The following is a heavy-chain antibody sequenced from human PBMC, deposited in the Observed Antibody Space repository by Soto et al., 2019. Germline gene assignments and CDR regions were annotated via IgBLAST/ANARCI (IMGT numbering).Heavy chain of an antibody. CDR1: GYTFTSYA. J-gene: IGHJ6*02. CDR2: INAGNGNT. V-gene: IGHV1-3*01. D-gene: IGHD2-2*01. CDR3: ARDWCSSTSCYRGGSDYYGMDV. Sequence: QVQLVQSGAEVKKPGASVKVSCKASGYTFTSYAMHWVRQAPGQRLEWMGWINAGNGNTKYSQKFQDRVTITRDTSASTAYMELSSLRSEDTAVYYCARDWCSSTSCYRGGSDYYGMDVWGQGTTVTVSS.